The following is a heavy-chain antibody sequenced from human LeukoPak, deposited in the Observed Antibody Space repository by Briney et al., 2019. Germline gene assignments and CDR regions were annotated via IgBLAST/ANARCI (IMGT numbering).Heavy chain of an antibody. J-gene: IGHJ1*01. V-gene: IGHV3-74*01. Sequence: GGSLRLSCVASGFALSDSWMHWVRQTPGKGLVWVSHISPDGTVTNYADFVKGRFIISRDNAKNTVFLQINSLRAEDTSVYFCARDVGFSPDRWGQGTLVTVS. CDR2: ISPDGTVT. CDR1: GFALSDSW. CDR3: ARDVGFSPDR. D-gene: IGHD1-14*01.